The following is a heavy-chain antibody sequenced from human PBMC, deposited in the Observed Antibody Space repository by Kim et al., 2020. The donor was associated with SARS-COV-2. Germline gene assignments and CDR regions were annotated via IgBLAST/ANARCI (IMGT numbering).Heavy chain of an antibody. J-gene: IGHJ6*02. CDR2: TSYVGNNK. V-gene: IGHV3-30-3*01. D-gene: IGHD6-13*01. CDR3: ARGNKAAGAHYGLDV. Sequence: GGSLRLSCAASGFTFSDYSLHWVRQAPGKGLEWVAVTSYVGNNKYYADSVKGRFTVSRDNSKNTVYLEMNSLRAEDTALYYCARGNKAAGAHYGLDVWGQGTTVTVSS. CDR1: GFTFSDYS.